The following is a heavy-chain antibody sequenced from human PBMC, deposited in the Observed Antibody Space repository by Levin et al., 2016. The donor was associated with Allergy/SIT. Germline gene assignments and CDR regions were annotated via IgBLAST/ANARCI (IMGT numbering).Heavy chain of an antibody. CDR3: ASRRSSITGRGSGRSTSSTPSGYYYYMDV. Sequence: WVRQAPGQRLEWMGWINAGNGNTKYSQKFQGRATITRDTSASTAYMELSSLRSEDTAVYYCASRRSSITGRGSGRSTSSTPSGYYYYMDVWGKGTTVTVSS. V-gene: IGHV1-3*01. D-gene: IGHD2-2*01. J-gene: IGHJ6*03. CDR2: INAGNGNT.